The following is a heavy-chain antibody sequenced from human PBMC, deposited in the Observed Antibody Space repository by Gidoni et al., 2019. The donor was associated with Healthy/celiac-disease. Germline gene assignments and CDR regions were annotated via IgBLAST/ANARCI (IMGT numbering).Heavy chain of an antibody. Sequence: EVQLVESGGGVVQPGGSLSLSCAASGFTFDDYAMHWVRQAPGKGLEWVSLISGSLQRQQQNSLYLQMNSLRTEDTALYYCAKDRGLLYTYGMDVWGQGTTVTVSS. CDR2: ISG. D-gene: IGHD2-2*02. CDR3: AKDRGLLYTYGMDV. V-gene: IGHV3-43*02. J-gene: IGHJ6*02. CDR1: GFTFDDYA.